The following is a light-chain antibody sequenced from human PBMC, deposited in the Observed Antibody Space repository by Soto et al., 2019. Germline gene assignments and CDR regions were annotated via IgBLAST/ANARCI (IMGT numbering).Light chain of an antibody. CDR3: RQYGRSLGFA. CDR2: GAS. J-gene: IGKJ4*01. CDR1: QSVSSNF. V-gene: IGKV3-20*01. Sequence: EVVLTQSPGTLSFXPXDXXTXXXRGVQSVSSNFLAWYQEKPGQAPRLLIYGASSRATGIPDRFSGSGSGTDFTLTISRLEPEDFAVYYCRQYGRSLGFAFGGGTKVDIK.